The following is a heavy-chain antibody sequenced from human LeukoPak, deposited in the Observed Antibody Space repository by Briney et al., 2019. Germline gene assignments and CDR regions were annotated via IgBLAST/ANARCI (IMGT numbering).Heavy chain of an antibody. Sequence: ASVKVSCKASGYAFTGYYIHWVRQAPGQGLEWMGLIKPNSGDTKYAQKFQGRVTMTRDTSITTAYMELSSLRSDDTALYYFVRDRPHNWFAPWGQGTLVPVSS. V-gene: IGHV1-2*02. CDR3: VRDRPHNWFAP. CDR1: GYAFTGYY. CDR2: IKPNSGDT. J-gene: IGHJ5*02.